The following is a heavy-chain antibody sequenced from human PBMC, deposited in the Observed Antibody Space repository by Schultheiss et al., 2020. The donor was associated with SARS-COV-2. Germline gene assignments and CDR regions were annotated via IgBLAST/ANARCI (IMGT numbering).Heavy chain of an antibody. D-gene: IGHD4-17*01. CDR2: IYHSGST. V-gene: IGHV4-31*03. CDR1: GGSISSGGYY. J-gene: IGHJ6*02. CDR3: ARGGYGDNSWGYYYYYYGMDV. Sequence: SETLSLTCTVSGGSISSGGYYWSWIRQHPGKGLEWIGYIYHSGSTNYNPSLKSRVTISVDTSKNQFSLKLSSVTAADTAVYYCARGGYGDNSWGYYYYYYGMDVWGQGTTVTVSS.